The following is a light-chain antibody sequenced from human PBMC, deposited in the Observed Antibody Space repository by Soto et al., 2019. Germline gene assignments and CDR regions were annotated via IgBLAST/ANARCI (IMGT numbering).Light chain of an antibody. CDR1: ISNIGAGSN. Sequence: QSVLTQPPSVSGAPRQRVAISCTGTISNIGAGSNVHWYQQLPGAAPKLLIYANALRPSGVPDRFSGSKSGTSASLAITGLQAEDEADYYCQSYDSSLSGWVFGGGTKLTV. V-gene: IGLV1-40*01. CDR3: QSYDSSLSGWV. J-gene: IGLJ3*02. CDR2: ANA.